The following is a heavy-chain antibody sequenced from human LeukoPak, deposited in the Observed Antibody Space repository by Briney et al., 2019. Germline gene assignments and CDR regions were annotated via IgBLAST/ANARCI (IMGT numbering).Heavy chain of an antibody. CDR2: ISYDGSNK. Sequence: PGGSLRLSCAASGFTFSSYGMHWVRQAPGKGLEWVAVISYDGSNKYYADSVKGRFTISRDNSKNTLYLQMNSLRAEDTAVYYCAKDRRAGVDYWGQGTLVTVSS. V-gene: IGHV3-30*18. D-gene: IGHD3-10*01. CDR1: GFTFSSYG. CDR3: AKDRRAGVDY. J-gene: IGHJ4*02.